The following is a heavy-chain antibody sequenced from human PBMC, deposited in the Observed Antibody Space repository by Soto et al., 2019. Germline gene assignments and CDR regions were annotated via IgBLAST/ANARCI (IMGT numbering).Heavy chain of an antibody. V-gene: IGHV1-18*01. Sequence: ASVKVSCKASGYTFTSYGISWVRQAPGQGLEWMGWISAYNGNTNYAQKLQGRVTMTTDTSTSTAYMELRSLRSDDTAVYYCARDLTPGEYYYDSSGYYFDYWCQGTLVTVSS. CDR2: ISAYNGNT. CDR1: GYTFTSYG. CDR3: ARDLTPGEYYYDSSGYYFDY. J-gene: IGHJ4*02. D-gene: IGHD3-22*01.